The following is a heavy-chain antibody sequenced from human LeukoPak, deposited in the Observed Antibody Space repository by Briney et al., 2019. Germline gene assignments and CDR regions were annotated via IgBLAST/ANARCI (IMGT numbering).Heavy chain of an antibody. Sequence: GGSLRLSCAASGLSVSSNYMNWVRQAPGKGLEWVSVMYSGGDTYYADSVKGRFTISRDNAKNSLHLQMNSLRAEDTAVYYCARDYLDNSGYSPFFDYWGQGTLVTVSS. J-gene: IGHJ4*02. CDR3: ARDYLDNSGYSPFFDY. D-gene: IGHD3-22*01. CDR1: GLSVSSNY. CDR2: MYSGGDT. V-gene: IGHV3-66*01.